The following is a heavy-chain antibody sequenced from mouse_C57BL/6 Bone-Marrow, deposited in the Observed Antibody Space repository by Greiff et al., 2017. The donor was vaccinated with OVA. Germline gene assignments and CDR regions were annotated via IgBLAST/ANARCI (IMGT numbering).Heavy chain of an antibody. CDR2: IHPNSGST. CDR3: ARESITTVGTGDY. CDR1: GYTFTSYW. Sequence: QVQLKQPGAELVKPGASVKLSCKASGYTFTSYWMHWVKQRPGQGLEWIGMIHPNSGSTNYNEKFKSKATLTVDKSSSTAYMQLSSLTSEDSAVYYCARESITTVGTGDYWGQGTTLTVSS. V-gene: IGHV1-64*01. D-gene: IGHD1-1*01. J-gene: IGHJ2*01.